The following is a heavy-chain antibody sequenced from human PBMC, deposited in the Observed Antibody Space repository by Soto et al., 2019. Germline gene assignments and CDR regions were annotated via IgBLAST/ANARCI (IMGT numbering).Heavy chain of an antibody. J-gene: IGHJ4*02. CDR3: ARDPLGPLTTVNV. CDR2: IYRGGNT. Sequence: GGSLRLSCAVSGFTVSSNYMSWVRQAPGKGLEWVSVIYRGGNTFYTDSVKGRFTISRDNSNNTLYLQMNSLRVEDTAVYYCARDPLGPLTTVNVWGQGTLVTV. CDR1: GFTVSSNY. V-gene: IGHV3-66*01. D-gene: IGHD4-17*01.